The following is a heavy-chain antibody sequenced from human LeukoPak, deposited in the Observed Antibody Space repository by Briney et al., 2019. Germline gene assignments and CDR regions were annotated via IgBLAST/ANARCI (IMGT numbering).Heavy chain of an antibody. V-gene: IGHV1-2*02. D-gene: IGHD6-13*01. Sequence: ASVKVSCKASGYTFTGYYMHWVRQAPGQGLEWMGWINPNSGGTNYAQKFQGRVTMTRDTSISTAYMELSRLRSDDTAVYYCARALDYGIAAGVLFDYWGQGTLVTVSS. CDR3: ARALDYGIAAGVLFDY. J-gene: IGHJ4*02. CDR2: INPNSGGT. CDR1: GYTFTGYY.